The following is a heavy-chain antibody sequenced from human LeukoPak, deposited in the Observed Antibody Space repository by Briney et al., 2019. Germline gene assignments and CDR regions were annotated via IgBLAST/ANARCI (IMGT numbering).Heavy chain of an antibody. CDR1: GYTFTGYY. J-gene: IGHJ6*03. D-gene: IGHD3-3*01. CDR2: MNPNSGNT. CDR3: ARGLFYPRFWPYYYYYYMDV. Sequence: ASVKVSCKASGYTFTGYYMHWVRQAPGRGLEWMGWMNPNSGNTGYAQKFQGRVTMTRNTSISTAYMELSSLRSEDTAVYYCARGLFYPRFWPYYYYYYMDVWGKGTTVTVSS. V-gene: IGHV1-8*02.